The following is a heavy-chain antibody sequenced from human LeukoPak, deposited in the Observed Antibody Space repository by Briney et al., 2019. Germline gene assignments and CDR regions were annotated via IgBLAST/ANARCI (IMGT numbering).Heavy chain of an antibody. CDR2: IIPISGTA. CDR3: ARGPLTGYSPPTYYYYYMDV. V-gene: IGHV1-69*13. D-gene: IGHD3-9*01. Sequence: SVKVSCKASGGTFSSYAISWVRQAPGQGLEWMGGIIPISGTANYAQKFQGRVTITADESTSTAYMELSSLRSEDTAVYYCARGPLTGYSPPTYYYYYMDVWGKGTTVTISS. J-gene: IGHJ6*03. CDR1: GGTFSSYA.